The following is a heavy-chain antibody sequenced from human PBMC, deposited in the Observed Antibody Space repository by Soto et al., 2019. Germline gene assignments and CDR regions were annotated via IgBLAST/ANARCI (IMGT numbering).Heavy chain of an antibody. CDR2: IYWNDDK. Sequence: SGPTLVNPTQTLTLTCTFSGFSLSTSGVGVGWIRQPPGKALEWLALIYWNDDKRYSPSLKSRLTITKDTSKNQVVLTMTNMDPVDTATYYCARSRGTMVRGVIITTPFDYWGQGTLVTVSS. V-gene: IGHV2-5*01. CDR3: ARSRGTMVRGVIITTPFDY. J-gene: IGHJ4*02. D-gene: IGHD3-10*01. CDR1: GFSLSTSGVG.